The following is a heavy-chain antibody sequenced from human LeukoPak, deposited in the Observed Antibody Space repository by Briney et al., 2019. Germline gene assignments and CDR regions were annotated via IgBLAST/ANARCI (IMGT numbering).Heavy chain of an antibody. D-gene: IGHD5-18*01. J-gene: IGHJ4*02. Sequence: GGSLRLSCAASGFTFRSYAMQWAHQAPGKGLEWVSYITYNSGTIFYADSVKGRFTISRDNAKDSLYLQMSSLRDEDTAVYYCARDSGYSYADDYWGQGTLVTVSP. CDR2: ITYNSGTI. CDR1: GFTFRSYA. V-gene: IGHV3-48*02. CDR3: ARDSGYSYADDY.